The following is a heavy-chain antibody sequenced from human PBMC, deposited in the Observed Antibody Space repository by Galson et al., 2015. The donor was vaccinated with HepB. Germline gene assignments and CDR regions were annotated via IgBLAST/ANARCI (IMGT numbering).Heavy chain of an antibody. J-gene: IGHJ2*01. CDR2: XXXDGXXX. D-gene: IGHD7-27*01. CDR3: ARVGEPSANWAYWYFDL. V-gene: IGHV3-30*04. Sequence: GKGLEXXXLXXXDGXXXYYAXSXXCRFTVSRDNSKNILYLQMNSLRAEDTAVYYCARVGEPSANWAYWYFDLWGRXXXXXVSS.